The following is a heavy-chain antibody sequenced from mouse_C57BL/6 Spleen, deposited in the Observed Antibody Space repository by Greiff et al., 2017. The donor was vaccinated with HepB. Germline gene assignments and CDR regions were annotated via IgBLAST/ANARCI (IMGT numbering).Heavy chain of an antibody. CDR1: GYTFTSYW. J-gene: IGHJ1*03. CDR2: IYPSDSET. CDR3: ARGGDYSNVCWYFDV. V-gene: IGHV1-61*01. D-gene: IGHD2-5*01. Sequence: VQLQQPGAELVRPGSSVKLSCKASGYTFTSYWMDWVKQRPGQGLEWIGNIYPSDSETHYNQKFKDKATLTVDKSSSTAYMQLSSLTSEDSAVYYCARGGDYSNVCWYFDVWGTGTTVTVSS.